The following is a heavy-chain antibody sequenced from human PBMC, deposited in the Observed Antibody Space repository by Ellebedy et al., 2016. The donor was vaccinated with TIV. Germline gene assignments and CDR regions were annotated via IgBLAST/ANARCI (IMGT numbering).Heavy chain of an antibody. J-gene: IGHJ4*02. D-gene: IGHD6-6*01. CDR3: ARENSSSSNGAYVY. CDR1: GYTFSNYY. V-gene: IGHV1-46*01. Sequence: ASVKVSXXASGYTFSNYYIHWVRQAPGQGLEWMGLINPSGGRISYAQNFQGRVTVTRATSTSTVYMELRSLRSEDTAVYYCARENSSSSNGAYVYWGQGTLVTVSS. CDR2: INPSGGRI.